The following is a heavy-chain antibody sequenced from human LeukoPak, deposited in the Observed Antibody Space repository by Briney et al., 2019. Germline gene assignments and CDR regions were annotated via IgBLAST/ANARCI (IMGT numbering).Heavy chain of an antibody. J-gene: IGHJ4*02. CDR1: GFTFSRYL. CDR2: IKEDGSEG. CDR3: ARDSGGNDY. Sequence: GGSLRLSCATPGFTFSRYLMTWVRQAPGKGLECVATIKEDGSEGYYVDSVKGRFTISRDNAKNSVFLQMNNPRVEDTAMYYCARDSGGNDYWGQGLLVTVSS. D-gene: IGHD3-16*01. V-gene: IGHV3-7*01.